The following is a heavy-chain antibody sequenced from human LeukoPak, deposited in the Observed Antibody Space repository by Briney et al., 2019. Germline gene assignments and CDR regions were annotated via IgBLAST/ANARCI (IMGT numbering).Heavy chain of an antibody. J-gene: IGHJ4*02. Sequence: AASVKVSCKASGGTFSSYAISWVRQAPGQGLEWMGGIIPIFGTANYAQKFQGRVTITADESTSTAYMELSSLRSEDTAVYYCARAGRYSSSWYPYFDYWGQGTLVTVSS. D-gene: IGHD6-13*01. CDR2: IIPIFGTA. CDR1: GGTFSSYA. CDR3: ARAGRYSSSWYPYFDY. V-gene: IGHV1-69*13.